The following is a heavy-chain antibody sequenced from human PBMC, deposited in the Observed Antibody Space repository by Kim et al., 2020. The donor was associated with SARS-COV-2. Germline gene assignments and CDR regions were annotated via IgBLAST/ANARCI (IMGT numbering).Heavy chain of an antibody. D-gene: IGHD2-15*01. Sequence: GSLRLSCAASGFSFSIHGMYWFRQAPGKGLEWVSSIWYDGSHQYYADSVKGRFTISRDNSKNTLYLQMNSLRVEDTAVYYCTRGGYCSGGTCSSYNGLDVWGQGTTVTVSS. J-gene: IGHJ6*02. CDR3: TRGGYCSGGTCSSYNGLDV. CDR1: GFSFSIHG. V-gene: IGHV3-33*01. CDR2: IWYDGSHQ.